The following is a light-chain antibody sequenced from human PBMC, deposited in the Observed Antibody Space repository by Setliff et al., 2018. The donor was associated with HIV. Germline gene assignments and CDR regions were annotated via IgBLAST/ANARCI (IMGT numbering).Light chain of an antibody. CDR2: EVS. CDR1: SSDVGGHNY. CDR3: SSYASSSTLYV. Sequence: QSVLTQPASVSGSPGQSITISCTGTSSDVGGHNYVSWYQQHPGKAPKLRIYEVSNRPSGVSIRFSGSKSGNTASLTISGLQAEDEADYYCSSYASSSTLYVFGTGTKVT. V-gene: IGLV2-14*01. J-gene: IGLJ1*01.